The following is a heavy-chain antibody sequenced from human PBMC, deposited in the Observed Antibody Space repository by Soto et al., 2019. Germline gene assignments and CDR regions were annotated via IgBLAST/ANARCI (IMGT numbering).Heavy chain of an antibody. Sequence: WWSLRLSCSASVFTGSSNYMSWFRQGPGKGFEWVSLIYSGGSTYYADSVKGRFTISRDNSKNTLYLQMNSLRAEDTAVYYCARGHGSGVRGLDVWGQGTTVTVSS. V-gene: IGHV3-53*01. D-gene: IGHD3-10*01. CDR3: ARGHGSGVRGLDV. CDR2: IYSGGST. J-gene: IGHJ6*02. CDR1: VFTGSSNY.